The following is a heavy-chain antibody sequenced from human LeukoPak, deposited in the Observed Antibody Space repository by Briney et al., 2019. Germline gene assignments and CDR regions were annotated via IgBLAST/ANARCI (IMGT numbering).Heavy chain of an antibody. CDR3: ARLGSGWSFDY. V-gene: IGHV3-33*01. CDR1: GFTFTSYG. J-gene: IGHJ4*02. CDR2: IWYDGSEK. D-gene: IGHD6-19*01. Sequence: GRSLRLSCAASGFTFTSYGIDWVRQAPGKGLEWLAVIWYDGSEKYYADSVKGRFTISRDQSKNTAYLQMNSLRAEDTAVYYCARLGSGWSFDYWGQGALVTVSS.